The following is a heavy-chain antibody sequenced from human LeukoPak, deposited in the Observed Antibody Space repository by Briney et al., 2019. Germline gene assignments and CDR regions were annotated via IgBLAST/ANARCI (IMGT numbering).Heavy chain of an antibody. V-gene: IGHV3-23*01. D-gene: IGHD3-10*01. CDR1: GFTFSSYA. CDR3: AKRSAPGTYYMDV. J-gene: IGHJ6*03. CDR2: ISADGERT. Sequence: PGGSLRLSCAASGFTFSSYAMSWGRQAPGKGLEWASSISADGERTYYADSVKGRFTISRDNSKNTVYLQMNSLRAEDTAVYYCAKRSAPGTYYMDVWGKGTTVTVSS.